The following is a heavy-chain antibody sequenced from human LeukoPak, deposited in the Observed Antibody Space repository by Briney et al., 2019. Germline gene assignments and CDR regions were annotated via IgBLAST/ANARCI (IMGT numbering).Heavy chain of an antibody. CDR3: ARGANWGSPDY. V-gene: IGHV4-59*01. Sequence: SETLSLTCTVSGGPISTYFWSWLRQPPGKGREWIGYIYYSGSTNYNPSLKSRVTISLDTSKNQFSLKLSSVTAADTAVYYCARGANWGSPDYWGQGSLVTVSS. CDR2: IYYSGST. D-gene: IGHD7-27*01. J-gene: IGHJ4*02. CDR1: GGPISTYF.